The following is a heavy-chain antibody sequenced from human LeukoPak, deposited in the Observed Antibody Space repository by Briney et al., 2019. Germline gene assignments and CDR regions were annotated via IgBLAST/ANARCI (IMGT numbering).Heavy chain of an antibody. CDR2: INDSGDST. CDR1: GFTFSSYA. V-gene: IGHV3-23*01. D-gene: IGHD1-26*01. Sequence: GGSLRLSCAASGFTFSSYAMSWVRQTPGKGLEWVSSINDSGDSTYYADSVKGRFTISRDNSKNALSLQMNSLRAEDTALYYCAKGSGNNGIDYWGQGTLVTVSS. CDR3: AKGSGNNGIDY. J-gene: IGHJ4*02.